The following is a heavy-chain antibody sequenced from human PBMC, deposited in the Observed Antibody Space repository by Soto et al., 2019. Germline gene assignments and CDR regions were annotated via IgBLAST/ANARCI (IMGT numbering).Heavy chain of an antibody. CDR3: ARSSGYSPRRLDAFDI. CDR2: IYYSGST. Sequence: TLSLTCTVSAGSISSGGYYWSLIRQHPGKGLEWIGYIYYSGSTYYNPSLKSRVTISVDTSKNQFSLKLSSVTAADTAVYYCARSSGYSPRRLDAFDIWGQGTMVTVSS. CDR1: AGSISSGGYY. V-gene: IGHV4-31*03. D-gene: IGHD3-22*01. J-gene: IGHJ3*02.